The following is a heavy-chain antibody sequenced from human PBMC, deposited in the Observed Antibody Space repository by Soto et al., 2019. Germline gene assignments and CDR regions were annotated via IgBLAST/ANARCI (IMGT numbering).Heavy chain of an antibody. CDR3: ATSPYSYDTSGYLDY. CDR1: EGTFSNYA. Sequence: QVQLVQSGAEVKKPGSSVTVSCRASEGTFSNYAINWVRQAPGQGLEWMAGIIPLFGTTIYAQKFQGRVTITADESTGTDYRELTSLRSEDTAVFYCATSPYSYDTSGYLDYWCQGTLVTVSS. D-gene: IGHD3-22*01. CDR2: IIPLFGTT. V-gene: IGHV1-69*12. J-gene: IGHJ4*02.